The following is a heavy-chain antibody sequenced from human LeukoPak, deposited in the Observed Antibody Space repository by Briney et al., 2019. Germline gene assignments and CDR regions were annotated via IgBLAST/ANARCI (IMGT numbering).Heavy chain of an antibody. CDR1: GYTFTSHY. CDR2: INPSGGST. J-gene: IGHJ3*02. CDR3: ARGDSSGYYDGEDAFDI. V-gene: IGHV1-46*01. Sequence: ASVKVSCKASGYTFTSHYMHWVRQAPGQGLEWMGIINPSGGSTSYAQKFQGRVTMTRDTSTSTVYMELSSLRSEDTAVYYCARGDSSGYYDGEDAFDIWGQGTMVTVSS. D-gene: IGHD3-22*01.